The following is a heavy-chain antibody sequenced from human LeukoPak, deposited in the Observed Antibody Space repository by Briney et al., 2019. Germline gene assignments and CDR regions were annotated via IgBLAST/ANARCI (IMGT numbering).Heavy chain of an antibody. D-gene: IGHD5-12*01. V-gene: IGHV1-2*02. J-gene: IGHJ4*02. CDR1: GYTFTGYY. CDR3: ARDGRGYSGYDYVPLPADY. CDR2: INPNSGGT. Sequence: ASVKVSCKASGYTFTGYYMHWVRQAPGQGLEWMGWINPNSGGTNYAQKFQGRVTMTRDTSISTAYMELSRLRSDDTAVYYCARDGRGYSGYDYVPLPADYWGQGTLVTVSS.